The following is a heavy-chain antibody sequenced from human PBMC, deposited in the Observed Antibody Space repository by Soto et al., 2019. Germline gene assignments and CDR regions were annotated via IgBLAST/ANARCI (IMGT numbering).Heavy chain of an antibody. D-gene: IGHD3-22*01. V-gene: IGHV4-31*03. CDR1: GGSISSGGYY. Sequence: PSETLSLTCTVSGGSISSGGYYWSWIRQHPGKGLEWIGYIYYSGSTYYNPSLKSRVTISVDTSKNQFSLKLSSVTAADTAVYYCASGIDYDSSGYFDAFDIWGQGTMVTVSS. J-gene: IGHJ3*02. CDR2: IYYSGST. CDR3: ASGIDYDSSGYFDAFDI.